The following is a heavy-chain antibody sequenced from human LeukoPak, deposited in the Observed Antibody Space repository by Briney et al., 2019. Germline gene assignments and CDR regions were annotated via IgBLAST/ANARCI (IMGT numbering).Heavy chain of an antibody. V-gene: IGHV3-23*01. D-gene: IGHD6-19*01. J-gene: IGHJ4*02. Sequence: GGSLRLSCAASGFTFSSYAMSWVRQAPGKGLEWVSAISGSGGSTYYADSVKGRFTISRDNSKNTLYLQMNSLRAEDTAVYYCANLGHSSGWYNGSGYWGPGTLVTVSS. CDR2: ISGSGGST. CDR3: ANLGHSSGWYNGSGY. CDR1: GFTFSSYA.